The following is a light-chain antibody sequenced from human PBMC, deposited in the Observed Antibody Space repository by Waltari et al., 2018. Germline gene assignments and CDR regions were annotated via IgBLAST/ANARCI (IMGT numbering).Light chain of an antibody. CDR2: WAS. V-gene: IGKV4-1*01. CDR1: ESVLYSSNNKNH. J-gene: IGKJ4*01. CDR3: QQYYNAPLT. Sequence: DIVMTQSPESLAVSLGERATISCKTSESVLYSSNNKNHLAWYQQKPGQPPRLLLYWASSRESGVPDRFIGSGSETDFTLPVTSLQAEDVAVSYCQQYYNAPLTFCGGTKVDVK.